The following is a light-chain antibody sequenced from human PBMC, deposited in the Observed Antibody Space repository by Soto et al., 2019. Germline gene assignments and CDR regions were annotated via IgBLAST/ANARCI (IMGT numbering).Light chain of an antibody. V-gene: IGLV2-14*01. CDR2: DVS. CDR1: SSDVGGYNY. J-gene: IGLJ1*01. CDR3: SSYTSSSYYV. Sequence: QSVLTQPASVSGSPGQSITISCTGTSSDVGGYNYVSWYQQHPGKAPKLMIYDVSNRPSGVSNRFSGSKSGNTASLTISGLQDEEDADYYCSSYTSSSYYVLGTVTKVTVL.